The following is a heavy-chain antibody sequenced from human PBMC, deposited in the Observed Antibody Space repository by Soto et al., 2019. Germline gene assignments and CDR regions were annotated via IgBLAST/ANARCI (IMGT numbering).Heavy chain of an antibody. Sequence: PSETLSLTCTVSGGSISYEYYHWTWIRQSPGTGLEWIGYIHYSGSIIYNPSFKSRVTISVDTSKNQFSLQLSSVTAADTAVYFCAREDDGGDRDYYGLDVWGQGTTVTVS. CDR1: GGSISYEYYH. D-gene: IGHD2-21*02. V-gene: IGHV4-30-4*08. CDR3: AREDDGGDRDYYGLDV. J-gene: IGHJ6*02. CDR2: IHYSGSI.